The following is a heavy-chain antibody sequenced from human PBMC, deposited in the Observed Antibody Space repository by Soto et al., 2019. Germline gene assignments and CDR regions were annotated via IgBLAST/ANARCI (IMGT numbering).Heavy chain of an antibody. D-gene: IGHD1-1*01. V-gene: IGHV3-30-3*01. CDR3: ARVTPGNNLYYFYGLDV. CDR2: ISYEGSNT. CDR1: GFTFGTYA. Sequence: GGSLRPSCGASGFTFGTYAIHWVRLSPGKGLQWVALISYEGSNTYYADSVKGRFTVSRDNSKNTLYLQMNSLRPEDTGVYYCARVTPGNNLYYFYGLDVWGQGTSVTVSS. J-gene: IGHJ6*02.